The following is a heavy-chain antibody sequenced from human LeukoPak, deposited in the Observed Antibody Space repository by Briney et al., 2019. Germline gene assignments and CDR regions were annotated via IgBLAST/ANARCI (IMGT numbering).Heavy chain of an antibody. V-gene: IGHV4-59*01. Sequence: SETLSLTCTVSGGSISSYYWSWIRQPPGKGLEWIAYIYYSGSTNYNPSLKSRVTISVDTYKNQFSLKLSSVTAADTAVYYCARGGDGYNYFDYWGQGTLVTVSS. J-gene: IGHJ4*02. D-gene: IGHD5-24*01. CDR2: IYYSGST. CDR1: GGSISSYY. CDR3: ARGGDGYNYFDY.